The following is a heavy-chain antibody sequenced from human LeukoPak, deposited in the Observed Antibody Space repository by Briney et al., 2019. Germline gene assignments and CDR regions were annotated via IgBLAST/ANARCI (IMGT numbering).Heavy chain of an antibody. CDR3: ARGYSSSWYPGVYYYYYYYMDV. J-gene: IGHJ6*03. V-gene: IGHV4-39*07. D-gene: IGHD6-13*01. CDR2: IYYSGST. Sequence: SETLSLTCTVSGGSISSSSYYWGWIRQPPGKGLEWIGSIYYSGSTYYNPSLKSRVTISVDTSKNQFSLKLSSVTAADTAVYYCARGYSSSWYPGVYYYYYYYMDVWGKGTTVTVSS. CDR1: GGSISSSSYY.